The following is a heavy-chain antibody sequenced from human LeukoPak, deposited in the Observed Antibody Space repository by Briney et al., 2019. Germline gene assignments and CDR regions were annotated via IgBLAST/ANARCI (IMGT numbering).Heavy chain of an antibody. CDR2: IYYSGST. Sequence: SETLSLTCSVSGDSISTSSYYWGWIRQPPGKGLEWIGTIYYSGSTYYNPSLTSRVTISVDTSKNQFSLKLSSVTAADTAVYYCASRFGVLFDYWGQGTLVTVSS. D-gene: IGHD2-15*01. CDR1: GDSISTSSYY. V-gene: IGHV4-39*01. J-gene: IGHJ4*02. CDR3: ASRFGVLFDY.